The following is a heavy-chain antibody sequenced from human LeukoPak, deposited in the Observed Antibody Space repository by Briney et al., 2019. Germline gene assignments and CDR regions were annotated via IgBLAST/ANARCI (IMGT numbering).Heavy chain of an antibody. J-gene: IGHJ2*01. CDR2: IYHSGST. Sequence: TLSLTCTVSGGSISSGGYYWSWIRQPPGKGLEWIGYIYHSGSTYYNPSLKSRVTISVDRSKNQFSLKLSSATAADTAVYYCARRENSYGYWYFDLWGRGTLVTVSS. CDR3: ARRENSYGYWYFDL. D-gene: IGHD5-18*01. CDR1: GGSISSGGYY. V-gene: IGHV4-30-2*01.